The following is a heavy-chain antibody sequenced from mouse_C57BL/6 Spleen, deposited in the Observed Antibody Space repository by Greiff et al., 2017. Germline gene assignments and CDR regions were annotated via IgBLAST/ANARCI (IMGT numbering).Heavy chain of an antibody. Sequence: VQLQQPGAELVKPGASVKLSCKASGYTFTSYWMHWVKQRPGQGLEWIGMIHPNSGSTNYNEKFKSKATLTVDKSSSTAYMQLSSLTSEDSAVYYCARFSYYSNYDAMDYWGQGTSVTVSS. CDR1: GYTFTSYW. D-gene: IGHD2-5*01. CDR2: IHPNSGST. V-gene: IGHV1-64*01. CDR3: ARFSYYSNYDAMDY. J-gene: IGHJ4*01.